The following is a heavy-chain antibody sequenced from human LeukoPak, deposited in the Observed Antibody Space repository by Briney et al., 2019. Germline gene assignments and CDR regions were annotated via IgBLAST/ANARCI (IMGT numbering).Heavy chain of an antibody. CDR2: ICPGDSDA. D-gene: IGHD6-13*01. Sequence: GESLKISCKGSGYSFTSYWIGWVRQMPGKGLEWMGIICPGDSDARYSPSFQGQVTISADKSISTAYLQWSSLKASDTAMYYCASSIAAAGTGAFDIWGQGTMVTVSS. CDR3: ASSIAAAGTGAFDI. V-gene: IGHV5-51*01. J-gene: IGHJ3*02. CDR1: GYSFTSYW.